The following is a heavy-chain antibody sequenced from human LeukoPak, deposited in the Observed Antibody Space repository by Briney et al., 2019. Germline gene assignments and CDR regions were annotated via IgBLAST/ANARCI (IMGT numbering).Heavy chain of an antibody. CDR2: ISGSSSFT. V-gene: IGHV3-11*06. D-gene: IGHD3-22*01. J-gene: IGHJ4*02. Sequence: GGSLRLSCAASGFTFSDYYMTWIRQAPGKGLEWVSYISGSSSFTNYADFVKGRFTISRDNAKNSLYLQMNSLRAEDTAVYYCARVNPISSGFYAYWGQGTPVTVSS. CDR1: GFTFSDYY. CDR3: ARVNPISSGFYAY.